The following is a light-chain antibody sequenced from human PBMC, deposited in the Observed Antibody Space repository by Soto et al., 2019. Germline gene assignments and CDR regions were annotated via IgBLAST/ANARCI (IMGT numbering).Light chain of an antibody. CDR3: QQRSNGPST. V-gene: IGKV3-11*01. Sequence: EIVLTQSPATLSLSPGARATLSCRASQSVSSSLAWYQQKPGQAPRLLICDASNRATAIPARFSGSGSGTDFTRTSSSLEPEDFAVYYCQQRSNGPSTFGPGTKVEIK. CDR1: QSVSSS. J-gene: IGKJ3*01. CDR2: DAS.